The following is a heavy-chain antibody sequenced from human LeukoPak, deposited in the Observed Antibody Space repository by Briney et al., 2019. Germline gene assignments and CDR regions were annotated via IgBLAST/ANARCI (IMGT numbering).Heavy chain of an antibody. D-gene: IGHD3-3*01. J-gene: IGHJ5*02. Sequence: GESLKISCAVSGFTFSSYTMNWVRQAPGKGLEWVSSITSSSSYIYYVDSVKGRFTISRDNAKNSLYLQMNSLKAEDTAVYYCARVSGYYNWFDPWGQGTLVTVSS. CDR1: GFTFSSYT. CDR3: ARVSGYYNWFDP. V-gene: IGHV3-21*01. CDR2: ITSSSSYI.